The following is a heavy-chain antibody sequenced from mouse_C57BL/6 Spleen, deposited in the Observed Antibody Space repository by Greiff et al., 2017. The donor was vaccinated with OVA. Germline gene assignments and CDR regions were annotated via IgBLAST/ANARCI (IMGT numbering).Heavy chain of an antibody. CDR2: ISSGSSTI. CDR1: GFTFSDYG. V-gene: IGHV5-17*01. Sequence: EVNVVESGGGLVKPGGSLKLSCAASGFTFSDYGMHWVRQAPEKGLEWVAYISSGSSTIYYADTVKGRFTISRDNAKNTLFLQMTSLRSEDTAMYYCARGWDDRFAYWGQGTLVTVSA. CDR3: ARGWDDRFAY. D-gene: IGHD4-1*01. J-gene: IGHJ3*01.